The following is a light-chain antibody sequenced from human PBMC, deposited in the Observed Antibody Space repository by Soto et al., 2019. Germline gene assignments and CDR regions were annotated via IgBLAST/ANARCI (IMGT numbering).Light chain of an antibody. CDR2: EVS. CDR1: SSDVGGYKY. Sequence: QSVLTQPASVSGSPGQSIAISCTGTSSDVGGYKYVSWYQQHPGKAPKLLISEVSNRPSGVSDRSSGSKSGNTASLTISGLQAEDEADYYCSSFTSSYTFVFGSGTKVTVL. J-gene: IGLJ1*01. CDR3: SSFTSSYTFV. V-gene: IGLV2-14*01.